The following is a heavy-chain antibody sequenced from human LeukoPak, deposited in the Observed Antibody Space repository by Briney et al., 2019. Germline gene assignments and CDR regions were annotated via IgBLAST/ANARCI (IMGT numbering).Heavy chain of an antibody. CDR1: GFTFSSYS. CDR3: AKGYRNHLLILLDS. J-gene: IGHJ5*01. Sequence: PGGSLTLSCAASGFTFSSYSMNWVRQAPGKGLEWVSSISSSSSYIYYADSLKGRFTISRDNAKNSLYLQMNSLRAADTAVYYCAKGYRNHLLILLDSWGQGTLVTVSS. D-gene: IGHD3-16*01. V-gene: IGHV3-21*01. CDR2: ISSSSSYI.